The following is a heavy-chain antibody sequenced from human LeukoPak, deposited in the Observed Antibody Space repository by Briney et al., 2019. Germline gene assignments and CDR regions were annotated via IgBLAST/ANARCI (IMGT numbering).Heavy chain of an antibody. CDR2: ISSSSSYI. V-gene: IGHV3-21*01. CDR1: GFTFSSYS. J-gene: IGHJ6*03. CDR3: ARDSEDIVVVPAAIPDYYYMDV. D-gene: IGHD2-2*02. Sequence: PGGSLRLSCAASGFTFSSYSMNWVRQAPGKGLEWVSSISSSSSYIYYADSVKGRFTISRDNAKNSLYLQMNSLRAEDTAVYYCARDSEDIVVVPAAIPDYYYMDVWGKGTTVTVSS.